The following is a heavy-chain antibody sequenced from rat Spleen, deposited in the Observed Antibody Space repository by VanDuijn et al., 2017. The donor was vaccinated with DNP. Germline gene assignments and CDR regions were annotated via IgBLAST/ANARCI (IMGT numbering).Heavy chain of an antibody. CDR3: ARQEGIVRGFDY. CDR2: ISYSGRT. CDR1: GYSITSDY. V-gene: IGHV3-1*01. D-gene: IGHD1-11*01. J-gene: IGHJ2*01. Sequence: EVQLQESGPGLVKPSQSLSLTCSVTGYSITSDYWGWIRKFPGNKMAWIGHISYSGRTTYNPSLKSRISISRDTSKNQFFLHLNSVTTEDTATYYCARQEGIVRGFDYWGQGVMVTVSS.